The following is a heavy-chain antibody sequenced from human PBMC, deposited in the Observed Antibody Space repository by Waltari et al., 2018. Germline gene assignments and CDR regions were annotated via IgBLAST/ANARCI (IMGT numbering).Heavy chain of an antibody. J-gene: IGHJ4*02. CDR2: IYSSGNT. V-gene: IGHV4-39*01. D-gene: IGHD4-17*01. Sequence: QLQLQESGPGLVKPSETLSLTCTVSGGSSNSSTNFWVWIRPPPGKGLEWIGSIYSSGNTYYNPSLKSRVTVSLDASKDRFSLKLSSVTAADTAVYYCARKLRPPFSSFHSWGLGTLVTVSS. CDR3: ARKLRPPFSSFHS. CDR1: GGSSNSSTNF.